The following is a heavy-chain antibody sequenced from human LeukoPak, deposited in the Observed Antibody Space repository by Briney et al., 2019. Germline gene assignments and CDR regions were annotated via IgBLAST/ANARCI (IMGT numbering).Heavy chain of an antibody. D-gene: IGHD4-17*01. V-gene: IGHV4-30-2*01. Sequence: SETPSLTCAVSGGSISSGGYSWSWIRQPPGKGLEWIGYIYHSGSTYYNPSLKSRVTISVDRSKNQFSLKLSSVTAADTAVYYCARTMTPHDAFDIWGQGTMVTVSS. CDR3: ARTMTPHDAFDI. CDR1: GGSISSGGYS. J-gene: IGHJ3*02. CDR2: IYHSGST.